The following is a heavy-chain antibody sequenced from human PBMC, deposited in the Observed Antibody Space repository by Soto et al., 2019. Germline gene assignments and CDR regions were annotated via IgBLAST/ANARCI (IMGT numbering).Heavy chain of an antibody. CDR1: GGSISSGGYY. CDR3: ARAGYGGSYPFDY. CDR2: IYYSGST. J-gene: IGHJ4*02. V-gene: IGHV4-31*03. D-gene: IGHD1-26*01. Sequence: QVQLQESGPGLVKPSQTLSLTCTVSGGSISSGGYYWSWIRQHPGKGLEWIGYIYYSGSTYYNPSLKSRVTLSVDTSKNPCSLKLSSVTAADTAVYYCARAGYGGSYPFDYWGQGTLVTVSS.